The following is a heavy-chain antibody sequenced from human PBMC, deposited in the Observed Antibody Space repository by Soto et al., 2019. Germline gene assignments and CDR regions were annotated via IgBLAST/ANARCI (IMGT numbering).Heavy chain of an antibody. CDR1: GGTLSSFINYP. CDR3: ARVAPDYGMDV. V-gene: IGHV1-69*13. J-gene: IGHJ6*02. CDR2: IIPIFGTA. Sequence: SVKVSCKASGGTLSSFINYPISWVRQAPGQGLEWMGGIIPIFGTANYAQKFQGRVTITADESTSTAYMELSSLRSEDTAVYYCARVAPDYGMDVWGQGTTVTVSS.